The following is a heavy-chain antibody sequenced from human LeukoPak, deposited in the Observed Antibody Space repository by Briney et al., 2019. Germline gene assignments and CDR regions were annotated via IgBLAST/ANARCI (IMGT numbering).Heavy chain of an antibody. V-gene: IGHV3-33*01. CDR1: GLRFRNYG. CDR3: ATDRNSGKYYDY. CDR2: IYYDGSNQ. D-gene: IGHD1-26*01. J-gene: IGHJ4*02. Sequence: PGGSLRLSCVVSGLRFRNYGMHWVRQAPGKGLEWVAVIYYDGSNQYYADSVKGRFTVSGDNAKNTLYLQMDSLRAEDTAVYYCATDRNSGKYYDYWGQGTLVTVSS.